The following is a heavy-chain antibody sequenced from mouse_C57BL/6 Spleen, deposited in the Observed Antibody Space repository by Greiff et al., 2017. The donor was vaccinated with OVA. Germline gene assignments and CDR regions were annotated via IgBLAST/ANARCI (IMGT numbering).Heavy chain of an antibody. V-gene: IGHV1-59*01. D-gene: IGHD1-1*01. CDR2: IDPSDSYT. Sequence: VQLKQPGAELVRPGTSVKLSCKASGYTFTSYWMHWVKQRPGQGLEWIGVIDPSDSYTNYNQKFKGKATLTVDTSSSTAYMQLSSLTSEDSAVYYCASRNYYGSRLWFAYWGQGTLVTVSA. J-gene: IGHJ3*01. CDR3: ASRNYYGSRLWFAY. CDR1: GYTFTSYW.